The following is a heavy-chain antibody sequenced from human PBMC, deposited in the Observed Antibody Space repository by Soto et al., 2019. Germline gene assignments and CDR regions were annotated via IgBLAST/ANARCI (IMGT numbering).Heavy chain of an antibody. CDR1: GYPFTSYG. J-gene: IGHJ5*02. CDR2: ITAYNGNT. Sequence: QVQLVQSGAEVKKPGASVTVSCKASGYPFTSYGISWVRQAPGQGLEWMGWITAYNGNTNYAQKLQGRVTMTTDTSTGTAYMALRSLISDDTAVYYCARGGVGSTSTWFDPWGQGTLVIVSS. V-gene: IGHV1-18*01. CDR3: ARGGVGSTSTWFDP. D-gene: IGHD1-26*01.